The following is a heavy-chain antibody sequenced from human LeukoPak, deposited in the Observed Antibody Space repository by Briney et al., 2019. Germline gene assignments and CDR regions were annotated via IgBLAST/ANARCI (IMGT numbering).Heavy chain of an antibody. V-gene: IGHV4-4*02. D-gene: IGHD3-10*01. CDR2: IYHSGST. CDR1: GGSISSSNW. CDR3: ARDYYGSGSTFDY. Sequence: SETLSLTCAVSGGSISSSNWWSWVRQPPGKGLEWIGEIYHSGSTNYNPSLKSRVTISVDKSKNQFSLKLSSVTAADTAVYYYARDYYGSGSTFDYWGQGTLVTVSS. J-gene: IGHJ4*02.